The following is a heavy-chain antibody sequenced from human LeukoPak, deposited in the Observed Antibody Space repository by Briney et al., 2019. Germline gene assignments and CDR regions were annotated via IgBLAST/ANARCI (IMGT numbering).Heavy chain of an antibody. CDR1: GGSFSGYY. J-gene: IGHJ6*02. D-gene: IGHD3-22*01. Sequence: PSETLSLTCAVYGGSFSGYYWSWIRQPPGKGLEWIGEINHSGSTNYNPSLKGRVTISVDTSKNQFSLKLSSVTAADTAVYYCARDYDSSVFYGMDVWGQGTTVTVSS. CDR2: INHSGST. V-gene: IGHV4-34*01. CDR3: ARDYDSSVFYGMDV.